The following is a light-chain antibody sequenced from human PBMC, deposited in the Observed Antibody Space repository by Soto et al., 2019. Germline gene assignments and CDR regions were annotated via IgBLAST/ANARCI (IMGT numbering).Light chain of an antibody. CDR2: DDS. CDR1: NIGGKS. J-gene: IGLJ1*01. CDR3: QVWHSSSDHFV. Sequence: SYELTQPPSVSVAPGQTARITCGENNIGGKSVHWYQQKPGQAPVLVVHDDSDRPSGIPERFSGSNSGNTATLTISRVEAGDEADYYCQVWHSSSDHFVFGTATKLTVL. V-gene: IGLV3-21*02.